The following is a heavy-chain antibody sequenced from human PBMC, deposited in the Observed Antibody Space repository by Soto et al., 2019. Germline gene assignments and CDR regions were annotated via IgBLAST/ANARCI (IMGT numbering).Heavy chain of an antibody. CDR3: GRRPADFYYYGMDV. D-gene: IGHD2-2*01. J-gene: IGHJ6*02. V-gene: IGHV1-69*13. Sequence: ASVKVSCKASGGTFSSYAISWVRQAPGQGLEWMGGIIPIFGTANYAQKFQGRVTITADESTSTAYMELSSLRSEDTAVYYCGRRPADFYYYGMDVWGQGTTVTVSS. CDR2: IIPIFGTA. CDR1: GGTFSSYA.